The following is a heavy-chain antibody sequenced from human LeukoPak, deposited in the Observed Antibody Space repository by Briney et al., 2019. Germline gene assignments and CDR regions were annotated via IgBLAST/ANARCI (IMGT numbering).Heavy chain of an antibody. CDR2: IRYDESNK. D-gene: IGHD3-10*01. V-gene: IGHV3-30*02. J-gene: IGHJ4*02. Sequence: GGSLRLSCAPSGFTFNTYGIHGGRQAPGKGLEWVAFIRYDESNKYYAESVEGRFTISRDDSKNTVYLQMKSLGPEDTAMYYCAKDSDYYGSGSYPDLFYIDFWGQGALVTVSS. CDR1: GFTFNTYG. CDR3: AKDSDYYGSGSYPDLFYIDF.